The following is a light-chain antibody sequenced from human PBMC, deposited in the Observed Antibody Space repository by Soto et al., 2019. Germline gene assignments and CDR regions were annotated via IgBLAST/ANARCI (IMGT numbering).Light chain of an antibody. Sequence: QSVLTQPPSVSGAPGQRVTISCTGSSSNIGAGYDVHWYQQLPGTAPKLLIYGDSNRPSGVPDRFSGSKSGTSASLAISGLRSEDEAESYCAAWDDRLSANCVFGGGTKLTVL. J-gene: IGLJ3*02. CDR3: AAWDDRLSANCV. CDR2: GDS. CDR1: SSNIGAGYD. V-gene: IGLV1-40*01.